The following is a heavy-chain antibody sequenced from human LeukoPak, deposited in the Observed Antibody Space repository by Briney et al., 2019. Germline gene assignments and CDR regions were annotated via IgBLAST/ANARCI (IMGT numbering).Heavy chain of an antibody. CDR3: AKDSRTTYDSSWLYYFDS. CDR2: ISCSWEST. Sequence: GGSLRLSCAASGLTFSNYVMAWVRQAPGEGLEWVSAISCSWESTYNPDSVKGRFTISGDNSKNTLYLQMNRFRAADTAVYYCAKDSRTTYDSSWLYYFDSWGQGTLVTVSS. V-gene: IGHV3-23*01. J-gene: IGHJ4*02. D-gene: IGHD6-13*01. CDR1: GLTFSNYV.